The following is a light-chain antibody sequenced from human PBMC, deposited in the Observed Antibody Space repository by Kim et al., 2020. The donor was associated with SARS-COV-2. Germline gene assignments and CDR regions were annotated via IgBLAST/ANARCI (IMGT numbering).Light chain of an antibody. CDR1: QGISKD. V-gene: IGKV1-27*01. CDR2: AAS. CDR3: QKYNGARWT. J-gene: IGKJ1*01. Sequence: DIQMTQSPSSLSASVGDRVTITCRASQGISKDLAWYQQKPGNAPKLLIFAASALQSGVPTRFSGSGSGTDFTLTISSLQPEDVATYYCQKYNGARWTFGQGTKVDIK.